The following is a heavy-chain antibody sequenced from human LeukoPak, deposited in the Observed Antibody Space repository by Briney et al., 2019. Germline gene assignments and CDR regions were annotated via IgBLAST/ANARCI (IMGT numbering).Heavy chain of an antibody. CDR3: ASWSTDILTGYYNDY. V-gene: IGHV5-51*01. Sequence: GESLKISCKGSGYSFTSYWIGWVRQMPGKGLEWMGIIYPGDSDTRYSPSFQGQVTISADKSISTAYPQWSSLKASDTAMYYCASWSTDILTGYYNDYWGQGTLVTVSS. CDR1: GYSFTSYW. D-gene: IGHD3-9*01. CDR2: IYPGDSDT. J-gene: IGHJ4*02.